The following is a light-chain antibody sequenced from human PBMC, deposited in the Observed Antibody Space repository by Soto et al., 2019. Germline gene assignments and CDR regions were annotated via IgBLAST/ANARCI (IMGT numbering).Light chain of an antibody. CDR1: SSDVGGYNY. Sequence: QSVLTRPPSASRSPGQSVTISCTGTSSDVGGYNYVSWYQQHPGKAPKLIIYEVSKRPSGVPDRFSGSKSGNTASLTVSGLQTEDEADYYCSSYAASTYVFGTGTKVTVL. CDR3: SSYAASTYV. V-gene: IGLV2-8*02. J-gene: IGLJ1*01. CDR2: EVS.